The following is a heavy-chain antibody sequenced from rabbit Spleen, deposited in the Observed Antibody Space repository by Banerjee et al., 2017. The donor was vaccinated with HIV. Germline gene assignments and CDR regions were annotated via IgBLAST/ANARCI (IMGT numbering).Heavy chain of an antibody. CDR2: IDSGSSGFT. D-gene: IGHD4-1*01. Sequence: QEQLEESGGDLVKPGASLTLTCPASGVSFSLSSYMCWVRQAPGKGLEWIACIDSGSSGFTYFATWAIGRFTISKPSSTTVTLQMTSLTAADTATYFCARDLAGVIGWNFSLWGPGTLVTVS. J-gene: IGHJ4*01. V-gene: IGHV1S45*01. CDR1: GVSFSLSSY. CDR3: ARDLAGVIGWNFSL.